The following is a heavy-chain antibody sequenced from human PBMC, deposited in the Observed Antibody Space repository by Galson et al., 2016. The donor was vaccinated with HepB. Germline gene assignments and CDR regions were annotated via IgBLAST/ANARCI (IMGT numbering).Heavy chain of an antibody. CDR2: INRDGSTT. J-gene: IGHJ4*02. CDR3: ARVNYYGSGSPIDH. CDR1: GFNFSTYR. V-gene: IGHV3-74*01. Sequence: SLRLSCAVSGFNFSTYRMNWVRQAPGEGLVWVPRINRDGSTTNYVDSVKGRFTISRDNAENTLYLQMDSLRVDDTAVYYCARVNYYGSGSPIDHWGQGSLVTVSS. D-gene: IGHD3-10*01.